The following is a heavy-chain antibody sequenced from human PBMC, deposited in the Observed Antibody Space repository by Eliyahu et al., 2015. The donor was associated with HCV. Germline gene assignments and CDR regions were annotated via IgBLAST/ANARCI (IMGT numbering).Heavy chain of an antibody. CDR2: INDIGIT. CDR3: ARLPGWSRRYXDL. CDR1: GXSFSGXF. V-gene: IGHV4-34*02. J-gene: IGHJ4*02. Sequence: QVQIKQWGAGLLKPSETLSLTCAVXGXSFSGXFWTWIRQPPGKGLXWIGEINDIGITNYNPSLKSRVTISVDTSKNQFALQVNXXTAADTAVYYCARLPGWSRRYXDLWGQGALVTVSS. D-gene: IGHD1-26*01.